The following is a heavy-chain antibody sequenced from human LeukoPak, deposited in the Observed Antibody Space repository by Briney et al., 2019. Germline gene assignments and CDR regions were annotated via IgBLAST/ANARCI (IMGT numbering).Heavy chain of an antibody. V-gene: IGHV3-64D*09. CDR2: ISSNGGGT. Sequence: GGSLRLSCSASGFSFSTFAMHWVRQAPGKGLEYVSGISSNGGGTNYADSVQGRFTISRDSSKNTLYLQMSSLRPEDTAVYYCVIQRSGNVYWGQGTLVTVSS. D-gene: IGHD3-10*01. CDR3: VIQRSGNVY. CDR1: GFSFSTFA. J-gene: IGHJ4*02.